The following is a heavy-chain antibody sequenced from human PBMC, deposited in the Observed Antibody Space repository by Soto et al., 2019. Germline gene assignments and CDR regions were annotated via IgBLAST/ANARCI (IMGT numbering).Heavy chain of an antibody. Sequence: PGGSLRVSCAASGFTFSSYEMNWVRQAPGKXLEWVSYISSSGSTIYYADSVKGRFTISRDNAKSALYLKMNSLGAEDTVVDYRGRDYRIQLWLRYYYYRMDVWCQVATVTVSS. J-gene: IGHJ6*02. CDR1: GFTFSSYE. V-gene: IGHV3-48*03. CDR2: ISSSGSTI. D-gene: IGHD5-18*01. CDR3: GRDYRIQLWLRYYYYRMDV.